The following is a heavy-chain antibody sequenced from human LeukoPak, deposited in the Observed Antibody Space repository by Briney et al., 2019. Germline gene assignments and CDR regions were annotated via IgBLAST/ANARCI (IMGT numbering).Heavy chain of an antibody. CDR1: GGTFSSYA. J-gene: IGHJ3*02. V-gene: IGHV1-69*04. Sequence: ASVKVSGKASGGTFSSYAISWVRQAPGQGLEWMGRIIPILGIANYAQKFQGRVTITADKSTSTAYMELSSLRSEDTAVYYCARTKYSSSWSVDAFDIWGQGTMVTVSS. CDR3: ARTKYSSSWSVDAFDI. D-gene: IGHD6-13*01. CDR2: IIPILGIA.